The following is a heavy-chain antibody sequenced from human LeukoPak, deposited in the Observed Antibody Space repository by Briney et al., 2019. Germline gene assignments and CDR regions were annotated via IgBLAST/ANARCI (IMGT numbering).Heavy chain of an antibody. J-gene: IGHJ4*02. D-gene: IGHD2-15*01. CDR3: ARVDIVVVVADY. CDR1: GYTFTGYY. Sequence: GASVKVSCKASGYTFTGYYMHWVRQAPGQGLEWMGWINPNSGGTNYAQKFQGRVTMTRDTFISTAYMELSRLRSDDTAVYYCARVDIVVVVADYWGQGTLVTVSS. V-gene: IGHV1-2*02. CDR2: INPNSGGT.